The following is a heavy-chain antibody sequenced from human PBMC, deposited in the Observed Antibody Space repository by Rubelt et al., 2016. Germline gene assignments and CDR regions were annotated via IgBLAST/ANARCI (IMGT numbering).Heavy chain of an antibody. J-gene: IGHJ1*01. CDR2: VRYDGSNK. CDR3: AKPARLDYGINAEYFQH. V-gene: IGHV3-30*02. D-gene: IGHD4-17*01. CDR1: GFTFSSYG. Sequence: QVQLVESGGGVVQPGGSLRLSCAASGFTFSSYGMHWVRQAPGKGLEWVAVVRYDGSNKYYADSVKGRFTISRDKSKNTLYLQMNSLRAEDTAVYYCAKPARLDYGINAEYFQHWGQGTLVTVSS.